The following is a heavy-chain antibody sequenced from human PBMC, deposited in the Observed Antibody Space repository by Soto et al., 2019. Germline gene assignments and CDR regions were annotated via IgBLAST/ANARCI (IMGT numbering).Heavy chain of an antibody. J-gene: IGHJ4*02. CDR1: GFTFSNYW. CDR3: TRGGTTTTYWGLFSY. D-gene: IGHD7-27*01. CDR2: VNSDGTST. Sequence: EVQLVESGGGLVQPGGSLRISCAASGFTFSNYWIHWVRQVPGKGLVWVSRVNSDGTSTSYADFVKGRFTITRDNAKNTVYLQMDNLGADDTAVYYCTRGGTTTTYWGLFSYWGQGALVAVSS. V-gene: IGHV3-74*03.